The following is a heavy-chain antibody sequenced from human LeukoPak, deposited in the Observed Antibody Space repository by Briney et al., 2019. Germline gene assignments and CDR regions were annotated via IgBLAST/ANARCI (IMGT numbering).Heavy chain of an antibody. Sequence: SETLSLTCAVYGGSFSGYYWSWIRQPPGKGLEWIGEINHSGSTNYNPSLKSRVTISVDTSKNQFSLKLSSVTAADTAVYYCARVLENSGSYYFCIHAFDIWGQGTMVTVSS. D-gene: IGHD1-26*01. J-gene: IGHJ3*02. CDR1: GGSFSGYY. V-gene: IGHV4-34*01. CDR2: INHSGST. CDR3: ARVLENSGSYYFCIHAFDI.